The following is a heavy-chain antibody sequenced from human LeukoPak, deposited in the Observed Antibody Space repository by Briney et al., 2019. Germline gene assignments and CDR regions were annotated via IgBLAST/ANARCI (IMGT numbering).Heavy chain of an antibody. CDR3: ARELDISTGNRGFDT. J-gene: IGHJ4*02. V-gene: IGHV3-21*01. CDR2: ITNSRGNI. CDR1: GFTFSSYT. D-gene: IGHD1-14*01. Sequence: GGSLRLSCAASGFTFSSYTMHWVRQAPGKGLEWVSSITNSRGNIYYADSVKGRFTISRDNAKNSLYLQMNSLRAEDTAVYYCARELDISTGNRGFDTWGEGTLVSVSS.